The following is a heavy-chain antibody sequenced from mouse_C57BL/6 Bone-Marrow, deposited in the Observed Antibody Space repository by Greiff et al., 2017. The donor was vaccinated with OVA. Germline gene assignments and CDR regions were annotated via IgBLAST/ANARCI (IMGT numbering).Heavy chain of an antibody. CDR1: GFTFSSYG. J-gene: IGHJ3*01. CDR2: ISSGGSYT. Sequence: EVKLVESGGDLVKPGGSLKLSCAASGFTFSSYGMSWVRQTPDKRLEWVATISSGGSYTYYPDSVKGRFTISKYNAKNTRYLQMSSLKTEDTAMYYCPTPFAYGGQGTLVTVSA. V-gene: IGHV5-6*02. CDR3: PTPFAY.